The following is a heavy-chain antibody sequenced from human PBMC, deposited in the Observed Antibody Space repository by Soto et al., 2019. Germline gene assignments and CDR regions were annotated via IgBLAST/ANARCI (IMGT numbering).Heavy chain of an antibody. J-gene: IGHJ6*02. D-gene: IGHD6-13*01. CDR2: IYYSGST. V-gene: IGHV4-39*01. Sequence: QLQLQESGPGLVKPSETLSLTCTVSGGSISSSSYYWGWIRQPPGKGLEWIGSIYYSGSTYYNPSPNARVTLSVDSSRDQFSLTLSSVTAAGTAVYYCASFYQQLVPSIDYGMDVWGQGTTVTVSS. CDR1: GGSISSSSYY. CDR3: ASFYQQLVPSIDYGMDV.